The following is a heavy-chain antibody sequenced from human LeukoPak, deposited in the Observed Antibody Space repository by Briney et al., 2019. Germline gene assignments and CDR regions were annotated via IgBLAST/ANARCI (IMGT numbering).Heavy chain of an antibody. CDR2: INNDGGGT. J-gene: IGHJ3*02. CDR3: ARGGYNHAFDI. V-gene: IGHV3-74*01. Sequence: GGSLRLSCTASGFTFSNYWIHWVRQPPGKGLGWVSRINNDGGGTIYADSVRGRFTISRDNAKNTLYLQMNSLGAEDTAVYYCARGGYNHAFDIWGQGTVVTVSS. CDR1: GFTFSNYW. D-gene: IGHD5-24*01.